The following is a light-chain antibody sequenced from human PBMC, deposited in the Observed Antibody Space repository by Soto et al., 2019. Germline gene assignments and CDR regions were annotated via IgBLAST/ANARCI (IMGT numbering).Light chain of an antibody. J-gene: IGLJ2*01. Sequence: QSVLTQPPSASGTPGQRVTISCSGSSSNIGSNTVNWYQQLPGTAPKLLIYSNNQRPSGVPDRFSGSKSGTSASLAISGLQFEDEADYYCSAWDDSLNGVQFGGGTQLTVL. CDR2: SNN. CDR1: SSNIGSNT. CDR3: SAWDDSLNGVQ. V-gene: IGLV1-44*01.